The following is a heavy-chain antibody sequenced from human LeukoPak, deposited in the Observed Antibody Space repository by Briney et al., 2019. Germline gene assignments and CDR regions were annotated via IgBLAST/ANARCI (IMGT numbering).Heavy chain of an antibody. CDR2: IYYSGST. CDR1: GGSISSYY. Sequence: SETLSLTCTVSGGSISSYYWSWIRQPPGKGLEWIGYIYYSGSTNYNPSLKSRVTISVDTSKNQFSLKLSSVTAADTAVYYCARESAAAGTVGYWGQGTLVTVSS. J-gene: IGHJ4*02. V-gene: IGHV4-59*01. CDR3: ARESAAAGTVGY. D-gene: IGHD6-13*01.